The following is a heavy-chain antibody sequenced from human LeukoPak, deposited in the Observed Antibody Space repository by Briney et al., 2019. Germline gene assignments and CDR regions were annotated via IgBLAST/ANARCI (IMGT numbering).Heavy chain of an antibody. J-gene: IGHJ4*02. V-gene: IGHV1-2*02. CDR2: INPNSGGT. D-gene: IGHD3-10*01. Sequence: ASVKVSCKASGYTFTGYYMHWVRPAPGQGLEWMGWINPNSGGTKYAQKCQGRGTMTRDTSISTAYMELSRLRSDDTAVYYCARGGWSFGELYYWGQGTLVTVSS. CDR1: GYTFTGYY. CDR3: ARGGWSFGELYY.